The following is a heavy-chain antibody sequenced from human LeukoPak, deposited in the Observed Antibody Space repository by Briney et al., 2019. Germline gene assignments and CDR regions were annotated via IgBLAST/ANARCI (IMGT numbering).Heavy chain of an antibody. V-gene: IGHV3-23*01. CDR2: ISGSGGST. J-gene: IGHJ6*04. CDR3: AKEPSSSSWPSYYYGMDV. Sequence: GGSLRLSCAASGFTFSSYAMSWVRQAPGKGLEWVSAISGSGGSTYYADSVKGRFTISRDNSKNTLYLQMNSLRAEDTAVYYCAKEPSSSSWPSYYYGMDVWGKGTTVTVSS. D-gene: IGHD6-13*01. CDR1: GFTFSSYA.